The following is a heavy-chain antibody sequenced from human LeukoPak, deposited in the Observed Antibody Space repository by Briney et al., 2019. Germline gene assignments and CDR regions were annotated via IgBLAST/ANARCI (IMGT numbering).Heavy chain of an antibody. CDR3: ARGPNGNWSGLDF. D-gene: IGHD1-1*01. J-gene: IGHJ4*02. Sequence: GGSLRLSCIASGFSFSGHWMHWARQLPGKGLVWVSRISPTGSTTSYADSMKGRFTVSRDNAKNTLHLQVNNLRAEDTAVYYCARGPNGNWSGLDFWGQGTLLTVSS. V-gene: IGHV3-74*01. CDR1: GFSFSGHW. CDR2: ISPTGSTT.